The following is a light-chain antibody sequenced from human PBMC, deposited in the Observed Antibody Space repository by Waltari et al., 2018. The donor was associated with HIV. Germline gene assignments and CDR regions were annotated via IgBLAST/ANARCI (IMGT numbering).Light chain of an antibody. CDR3: CSFAGTNTWV. CDR1: STDVGVYNY. J-gene: IGLJ3*02. V-gene: IGLV2-23*02. CDR2: DVT. Sequence: QSALTQPASVSGSPGQSITISCAGGSTDVGVYNYVSLYQQYPGKVPKVVIYDVTERPSGVSNRFSGSKSGNTASLTISGLQAEDEADYYCCSFAGTNTWVFGGGTRLTV.